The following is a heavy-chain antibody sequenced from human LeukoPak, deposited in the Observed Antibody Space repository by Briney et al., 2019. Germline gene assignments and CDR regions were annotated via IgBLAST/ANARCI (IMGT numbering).Heavy chain of an antibody. CDR3: ARVYYGDYYSVSLNY. CDR2: MNPNSGNT. J-gene: IGHJ4*02. D-gene: IGHD4-17*01. Sequence: ASVKVSCNASGYTFTSYDIHWVRQATGQGLEWMGWMNPNSGNTGYAQKFQGRVTMTRNTSINTAYMELSSLRSEDRAVYYCARVYYGDYYSVSLNYWGQGTLVTVSS. CDR1: GYTFTSYD. V-gene: IGHV1-8*01.